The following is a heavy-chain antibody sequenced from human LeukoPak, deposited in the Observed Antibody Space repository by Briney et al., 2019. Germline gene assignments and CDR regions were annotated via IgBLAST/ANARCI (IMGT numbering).Heavy chain of an antibody. CDR1: SGSISNYY. V-gene: IGHV4-4*07. J-gene: IGHJ6*03. D-gene: IGHD2-21*02. Sequence: SETLSLTCTVSSGSISNYYWNWIRQPAGKGLEWIGRIYLSASTNYNPSPKSRVTMSLDTSENQFSLRLTSVTAADTAVYYCARVGGDSLYYYYYYMDVWGKGTTVTISS. CDR2: IYLSAST. CDR3: ARVGGDSLYYYYYYMDV.